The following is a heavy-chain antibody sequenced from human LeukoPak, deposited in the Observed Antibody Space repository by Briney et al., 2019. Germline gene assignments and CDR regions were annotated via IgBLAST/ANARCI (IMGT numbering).Heavy chain of an antibody. CDR1: GGSIRSSYYY. CDR3: AKYVDYDSSGYYSNWLDP. Sequence: SETLSLTCTVSGGSIRSSYYYWGWIRQPPGKGLEWIGSIYDSGSTYYNPSLKSRVTISVDRSKNQFSLKLSSVTAADTAVYYCAKYVDYDSSGYYSNWLDPWGQGTLVTVSS. D-gene: IGHD3-22*01. J-gene: IGHJ5*02. CDR2: IYDSGST. V-gene: IGHV4-39*07.